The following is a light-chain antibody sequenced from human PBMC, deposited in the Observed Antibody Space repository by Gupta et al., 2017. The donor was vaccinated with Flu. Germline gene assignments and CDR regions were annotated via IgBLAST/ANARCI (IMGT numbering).Light chain of an antibody. Sequence: QSVLTQPPSVSAAPGQKVTISCSGSSSNIANNYVSWYQQLPGTAPKLLIYDNYKRPSGIPDRFSGSKSGTSATLDITGLQTGDEADYYCATWDSSLSAGVFGGGTKLTVL. V-gene: IGLV1-51*01. CDR2: DNY. CDR1: SSNIANNY. J-gene: IGLJ3*02. CDR3: ATWDSSLSAGV.